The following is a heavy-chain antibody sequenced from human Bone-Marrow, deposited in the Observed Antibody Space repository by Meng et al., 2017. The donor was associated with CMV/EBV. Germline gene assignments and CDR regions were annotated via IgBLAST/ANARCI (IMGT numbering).Heavy chain of an antibody. CDR3: ARDQYRGGASFDY. CDR2: IKHNGNEK. V-gene: IGHV3-7*01. D-gene: IGHD1-26*01. Sequence: GGSLRLSCVGSGFTFDTYWMSWVRQAPGKGLEWVANIKHNGNEKYDVESVRGRFTISRDNAKRSLFLQMNSLRPEDTAVYYCARDQYRGGASFDYWGQGTLVTVSS. J-gene: IGHJ4*02. CDR1: GFTFDTYW.